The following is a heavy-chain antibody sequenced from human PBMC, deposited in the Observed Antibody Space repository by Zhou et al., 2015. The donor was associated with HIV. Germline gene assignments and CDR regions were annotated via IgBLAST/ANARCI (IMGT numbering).Heavy chain of an antibody. V-gene: IGHV1-69*01. J-gene: IGHJ4*02. CDR1: GGTFNSQG. Sequence: QVQLVQSGAEVKKPGSSVKVSCKASGGTFNSQGISWVRQAPGQGLEWMGGIIPLFGRANYAQKFQGRVTIAADESTSTAYMELRSLRSEDTAVYYCARDQFTGYSYDLSFWGQGTLVTVSS. CDR3: ARDQFTGYSYDLSF. D-gene: IGHD5-18*01. CDR2: IIPLFGRA.